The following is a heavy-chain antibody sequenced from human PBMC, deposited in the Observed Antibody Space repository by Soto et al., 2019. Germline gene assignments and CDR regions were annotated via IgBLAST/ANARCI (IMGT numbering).Heavy chain of an antibody. J-gene: IGHJ4*02. V-gene: IGHV4-59*01. CDR1: GGSISSYY. D-gene: IGHD5-12*01. CDR2: IYYSGST. CDR3: ARDTVATIE. Sequence: GQLQESGPGLVKPSETLSLTCTVSGGSISSYYLSWIRQPPGKGLEGIGYIYYSGSTNYNPSLKSRVTISVYTSKNQFSLKLSSVTAADTAVYYCARDTVATIEWGQGTLVTVSS.